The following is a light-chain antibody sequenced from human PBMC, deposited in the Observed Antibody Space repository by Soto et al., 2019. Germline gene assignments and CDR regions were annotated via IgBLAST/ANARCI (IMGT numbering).Light chain of an antibody. CDR1: SSDVGSYNL. CDR2: EGS. Sequence: QSALTQPASVSGSPGQSITISCTGTSSDVGSYNLVSWYQQHPGKAPKLMIYEGSKRPSGVSHRFSGSKSGNTASLTISGLQADDEADYYCCSYAGSSTYVVFGGGTNLTVL. CDR3: CSYAGSSTYVV. V-gene: IGLV2-23*01. J-gene: IGLJ2*01.